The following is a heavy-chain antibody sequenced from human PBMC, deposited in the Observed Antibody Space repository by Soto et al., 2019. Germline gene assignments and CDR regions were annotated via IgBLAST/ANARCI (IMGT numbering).Heavy chain of an antibody. Sequence: QVQLVQSGAEVKKPGSSVKVSCKASGGTFSSYAISWVRQAPGQGLEWMGGIIPIFGTANYAQKFQGRVTITGDESTSTAYMELSSLRSEDTAVYYCARGRTSYYDSSGYKYYFDYWGQGTLVTVSS. V-gene: IGHV1-69*01. CDR2: IIPIFGTA. J-gene: IGHJ4*02. CDR3: ARGRTSYYDSSGYKYYFDY. D-gene: IGHD3-22*01. CDR1: GGTFSSYA.